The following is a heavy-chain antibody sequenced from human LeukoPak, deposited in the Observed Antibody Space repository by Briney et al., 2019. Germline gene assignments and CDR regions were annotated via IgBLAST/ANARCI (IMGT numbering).Heavy chain of an antibody. V-gene: IGHV4-30-4*01. CDR3: ARQIYGDLYYFDY. D-gene: IGHD4-17*01. CDR2: IYYSGSS. Sequence: ASETLSLTCTVSGGSISSGDYYWSWIRQPPGKGLEWIGYIYYSGSSYYIPSLKSRVTMSVDTSKNQFSLRLGSVTAADTAVYYCARQIYGDLYYFDYWGQGTLVTVSS. CDR1: GGSISSGDYY. J-gene: IGHJ4*02.